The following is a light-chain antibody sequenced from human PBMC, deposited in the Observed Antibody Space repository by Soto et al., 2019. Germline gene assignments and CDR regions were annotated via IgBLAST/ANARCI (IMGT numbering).Light chain of an antibody. CDR2: KIT. V-gene: IGLV7-43*01. Sequence: QAVVTQEPSLTVSPGGIVTLTCASSTGEVTSDYYPNWFQQKPGQGPRTLIYKITNKHSWTPARFSGSLLGGKAALTLSGAQPEDEAEYYCLLFYGGGWVFGGGTKVTVL. J-gene: IGLJ3*02. CDR1: TGEVTSDYY. CDR3: LLFYGGGWV.